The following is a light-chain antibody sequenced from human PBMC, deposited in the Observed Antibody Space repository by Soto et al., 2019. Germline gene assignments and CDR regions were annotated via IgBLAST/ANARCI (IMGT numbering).Light chain of an antibody. J-gene: IGKJ4*01. CDR3: QQYGSSPILA. CDR1: QSITSGQ. Sequence: EIVLTQSPDTLSLSPGERATLSCRASQSITSGQLAWYQQKPGQAPSLLIYGASSRATGIPDRFSGSGSGTDFTLTINRLEPEDFAVDYCQQYGSSPILAFGGGTKVEI. V-gene: IGKV3-20*01. CDR2: GAS.